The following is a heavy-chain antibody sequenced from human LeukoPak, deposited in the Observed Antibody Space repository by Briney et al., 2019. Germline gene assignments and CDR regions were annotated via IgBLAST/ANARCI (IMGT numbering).Heavy chain of an antibody. CDR1: GGSISSYY. V-gene: IGHV4-4*07. CDR3: ARQIASAGTAGFDF. Sequence: PSETLSLTCTVSGGSISSYYWSWIRQPAGKGLEWIGRIYSTGSTNYNPSLKSRVTLSVDTSKNQFSLRLRSVTAADTAVYYCARQIASAGTAGFDFWGQGALVTVSS. J-gene: IGHJ4*02. D-gene: IGHD6-13*01. CDR2: IYSTGST.